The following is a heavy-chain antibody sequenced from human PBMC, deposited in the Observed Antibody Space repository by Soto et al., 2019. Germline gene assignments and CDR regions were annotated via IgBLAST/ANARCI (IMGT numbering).Heavy chain of an antibody. CDR3: ARDNRGSGLTIAVAGPRRHYYYGMDV. Sequence: WGSLRLAWVSSRLNFSIYSMAWVRQARGRGLDWVSRISISSSTIYYADSVKGRFTISRDNAKNSLYRQMNSLRDEDTAVYYCARDNRGSGLTIAVAGPRRHYYYGMDVWGRGTPFTVSS. CDR1: RLNFSIYS. V-gene: IGHV3-48*02. D-gene: IGHD6-19*01. J-gene: IGHJ6*01. CDR2: ISISSSTI.